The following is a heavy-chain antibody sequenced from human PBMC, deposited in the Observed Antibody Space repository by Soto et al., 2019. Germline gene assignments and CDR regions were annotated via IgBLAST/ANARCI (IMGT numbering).Heavy chain of an antibody. CDR1: GGSISSSSYY. V-gene: IGHV4-39*01. Sequence: SETLSLTCTVSGGSISSSSYYWGWIRQPPGKGLEWIGSIYYSGSTYYNPSLKSRVTISVDTSKNQFSLKLSSVTAADTAVYYCASLFMAAAGPDEYDYWGQGTLVTVSS. J-gene: IGHJ4*02. CDR3: ASLFMAAAGPDEYDY. D-gene: IGHD6-13*01. CDR2: IYYSGST.